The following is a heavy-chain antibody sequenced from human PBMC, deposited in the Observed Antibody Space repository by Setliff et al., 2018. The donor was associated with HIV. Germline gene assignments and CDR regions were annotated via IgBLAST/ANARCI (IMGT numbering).Heavy chain of an antibody. D-gene: IGHD3-22*01. V-gene: IGHV3-30*12. CDR3: ARDLSYDYDRSSDTFDY. J-gene: IGHJ4*02. CDR2: AGISWSGSGI. Sequence: PGGSLRLSCAASGFKFGDYGMSWVRQGPGKGLEWVAGISWSGSGIGYDGSNKYYADSVKGRFTISRDNAKNTLYLQMNSLRAEDTAVYYCARDLSYDYDRSSDTFDYWGQGTLVTVSS. CDR1: GFKFGDYG.